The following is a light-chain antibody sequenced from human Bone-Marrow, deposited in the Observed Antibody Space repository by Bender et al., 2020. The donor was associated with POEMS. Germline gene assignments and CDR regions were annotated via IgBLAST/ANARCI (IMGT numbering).Light chain of an antibody. V-gene: IGLV1-51*01. CDR1: NSNIGSNY. Sequence: QSVLTQPPSLSAAPGHKVTISCSGSNSNIGSNYVSWYYQVPGTAPKLLIYETTKRPSGILDRFSGSKSGTSASLAITGLQAEDEGDYYCQSYDNSLGGWVFGGGTKLTVL. CDR3: QSYDNSLGGWV. J-gene: IGLJ3*02. CDR2: ETT.